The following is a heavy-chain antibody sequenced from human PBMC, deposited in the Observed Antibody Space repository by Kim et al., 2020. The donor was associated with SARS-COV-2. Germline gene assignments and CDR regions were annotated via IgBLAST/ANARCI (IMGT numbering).Heavy chain of an antibody. Sequence: SETLSLTCTVSGGSVSSGSYYWSWIRQPPGKGLEWIGYIYYSGSTNYNPSLKSRVTISVDTSKNQFSLKLSSVTAADTAVYYCARLLFSDYSDYLFDYWGQGTLVTVSS. CDR1: GGSVSSGSYY. CDR2: IYYSGST. V-gene: IGHV4-61*01. D-gene: IGHD4-17*01. J-gene: IGHJ4*02. CDR3: ARLLFSDYSDYLFDY.